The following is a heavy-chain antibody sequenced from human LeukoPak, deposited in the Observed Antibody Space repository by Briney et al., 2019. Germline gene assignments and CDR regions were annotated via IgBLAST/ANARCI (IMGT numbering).Heavy chain of an antibody. J-gene: IGHJ5*02. D-gene: IGHD6-19*01. Sequence: SETLSLTCTVSGGSMKNHYWSWIRQPPGKGLEWIGYIYYSGNTKYNPSLQSRVTISVDTSKNQFSLKLSSVTAADTAVYYCASSKTNGDSSGWYAWFDPWGQGTLVTVSS. CDR1: GGSMKNHY. CDR3: ASSKTNGDSSGWYAWFDP. V-gene: IGHV4-59*11. CDR2: IYYSGNT.